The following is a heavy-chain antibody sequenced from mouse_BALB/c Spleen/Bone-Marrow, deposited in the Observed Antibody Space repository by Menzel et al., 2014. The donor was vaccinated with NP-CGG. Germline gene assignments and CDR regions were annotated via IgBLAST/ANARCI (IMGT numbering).Heavy chain of an antibody. CDR2: IWAGGST. CDR3: AREGRGYYGSSGAAMDY. CDR1: GFSLTSYG. Sequence: QVQLKDSGPGLVAPSQSLSITCTVSGFSLTSYGVHWVRQPPGKGLEWLGVIWAGGSTSYNSALMSRLSINQDNSKSRVFLKLNSLQTDDTATYYCAREGRGYYGSSGAAMDYWGQGTSVTVSS. J-gene: IGHJ4*01. V-gene: IGHV2-9*02. D-gene: IGHD1-1*01.